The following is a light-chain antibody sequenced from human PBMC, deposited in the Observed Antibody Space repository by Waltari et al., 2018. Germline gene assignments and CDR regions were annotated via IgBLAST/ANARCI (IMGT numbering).Light chain of an antibody. J-gene: IGKJ2*01. V-gene: IGKV1-12*01. CDR3: LQAYSFPRT. CDR2: TAS. Sequence: WRGSQGISSRLAWYQQNPGISPNLLIYTASTLQSGFPSRFRCSGSGTEFTLIITALQPEDFATYFCLQAYSFPRTFGQGPWLEI. CDR1: QGISSR.